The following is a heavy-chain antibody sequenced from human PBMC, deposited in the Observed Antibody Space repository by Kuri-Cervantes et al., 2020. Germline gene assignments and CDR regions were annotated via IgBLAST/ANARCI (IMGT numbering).Heavy chain of an antibody. CDR1: GVTFSSYG. J-gene: IGHJ3*02. Sequence: GGSLRLSCAASGVTFSSYGMHWVRQAPGKGLEWVAAISYDGSNKYYADSVKGRFTISRDNSKNTLYLQMNSLRAEDTAVYYCAKCIYSHTYHDAFGIWGQGTLVTVSS. V-gene: IGHV3-30*18. CDR2: ISYDGSNK. D-gene: IGHD2-21*01. CDR3: AKCIYSHTYHDAFGI.